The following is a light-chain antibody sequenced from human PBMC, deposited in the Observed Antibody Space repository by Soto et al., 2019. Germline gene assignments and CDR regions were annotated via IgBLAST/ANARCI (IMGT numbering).Light chain of an antibody. CDR3: SSYTSSSTLAV. CDR2: DVN. V-gene: IGLV2-14*01. Sequence: QSALTQPASVSGSPGQSITISCTGTSSDVGGYNYVSWYQQDPGKAPKPMIYDVNNRPSGVSNRFSGSKSGNTASLTISGLQAEDEAYYYCSSYTSSSTLAVFGGGTKLTVL. J-gene: IGLJ2*01. CDR1: SSDVGGYNY.